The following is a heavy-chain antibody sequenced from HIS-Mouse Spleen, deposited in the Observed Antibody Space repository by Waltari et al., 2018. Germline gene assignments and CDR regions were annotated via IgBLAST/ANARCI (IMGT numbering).Heavy chain of an antibody. CDR1: GFTFSSSA. Sequence: QVQLVESGGGVVQPGRSLRLACAASGFTFSSSALHWVRQAPGKGLEWVAVISYDGSNKYYADSVKGRFTISRDNSKNTLYLQMNSLRAEDTAVYYCAKDRLYDSSGYYFDAFDIWGQGTMVTVSS. D-gene: IGHD3-22*01. CDR3: AKDRLYDSSGYYFDAFDI. J-gene: IGHJ3*02. CDR2: ISYDGSNK. V-gene: IGHV3-30*18.